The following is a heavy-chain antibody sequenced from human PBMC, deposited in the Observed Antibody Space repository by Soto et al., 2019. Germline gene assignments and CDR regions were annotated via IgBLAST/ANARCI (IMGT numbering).Heavy chain of an antibody. CDR3: ARGRTLSIFGVVTPDNWFDP. CDR2: ISAYNGNT. Sequence: GASVKVSCKASGYTFTSCRISWVRQAPGQGLECMGWISAYNGNTNYAQKLQGRVTMTTDTSTSTAYMELRSLRSDDTAVYYCARGRTLSIFGVVTPDNWFDPWGQGTLVTVSS. J-gene: IGHJ5*02. V-gene: IGHV1-18*04. CDR1: GYTFTSCR. D-gene: IGHD3-3*01.